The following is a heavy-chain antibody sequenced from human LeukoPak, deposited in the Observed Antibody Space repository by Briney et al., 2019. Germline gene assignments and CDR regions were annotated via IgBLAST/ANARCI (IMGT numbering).Heavy chain of an antibody. CDR1: GFTFSSYA. J-gene: IGHJ4*02. V-gene: IGHV3-23*01. D-gene: IGHD4-17*01. Sequence: PGGSLRLSCEASGFTFSSYAMSWVRQAPGSGLEWVSAISGSGGSTYYADSVRGRFTISRDNSKNTLYLQMNSLRAEDTAVYYCARDMTTDFDYWGQGTLVTVSS. CDR2: ISGSGGST. CDR3: ARDMTTDFDY.